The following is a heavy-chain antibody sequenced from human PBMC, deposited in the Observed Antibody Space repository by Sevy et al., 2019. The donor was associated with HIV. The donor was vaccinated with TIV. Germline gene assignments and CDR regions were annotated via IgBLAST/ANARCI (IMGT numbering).Heavy chain of an antibody. CDR2: INAGTGNT. CDR3: ARDLLDKVVVPGATGVYFDY. Sequence: ASVKVSCKASGYTFTNCAMHWVRQAPGQRLEWMGWINAGTGNTKYSQKFQGRVTITRDTSASTAYMDLSSLRSADTAVYYCARDLLDKVVVPGATGVYFDYWGQGTLVTVSS. CDR1: GYTFTNCA. J-gene: IGHJ4*02. V-gene: IGHV1-3*01. D-gene: IGHD2-2*01.